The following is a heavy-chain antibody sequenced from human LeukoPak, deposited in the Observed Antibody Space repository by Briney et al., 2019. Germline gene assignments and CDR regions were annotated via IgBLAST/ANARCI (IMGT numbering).Heavy chain of an antibody. CDR1: GFTFSSSW. CDR2: ISPDGSYT. V-gene: IGHV3-74*01. Sequence: PGGSLRLSCAASGFTFSSSWMHWVRQVPEKGLVWVSHISPDGSYTDYADSVKGRFIISRDNAKNTMSLQMNSLRAEDTAVYYCVRDLSFSPDSWGQGTLVSVSS. CDR3: VRDLSFSPDS. J-gene: IGHJ4*02.